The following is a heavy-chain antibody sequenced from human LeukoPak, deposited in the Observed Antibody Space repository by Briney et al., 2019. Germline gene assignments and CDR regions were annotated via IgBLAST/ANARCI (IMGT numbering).Heavy chain of an antibody. CDR1: GFTFSSYT. CDR2: ITTSDGNT. D-gene: IGHD7-27*01. J-gene: IGHJ4*02. Sequence: GGSLRLSCAASGFTFSSYTMSWVRQAPGKGLEWVSTITTSDGNTYYADAVKGRFTVSRDNSKNTLFLQMNSLRAEDTAVYYCAKDGGLWVSAHWGDSWGRGTLVTVSS. CDR3: AKDGGLWVSAHWGDS. V-gene: IGHV3-23*01.